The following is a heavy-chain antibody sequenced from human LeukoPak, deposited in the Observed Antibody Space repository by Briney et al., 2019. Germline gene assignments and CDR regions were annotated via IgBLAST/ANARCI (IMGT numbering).Heavy chain of an antibody. D-gene: IGHD1-26*01. CDR1: GYTFTSYG. Sequence: ASVKVSCKASGYTFTSYGISGVRQAPGQGLECLGSTSPYTRNTNYAQNLQCTVTITTATSTSTAYMELRSLRSDDTAVYYCALSGSYAPFDYWGQGTLVTVSS. V-gene: IGHV1-18*01. J-gene: IGHJ4*02. CDR2: TSPYTRNT. CDR3: ALSGSYAPFDY.